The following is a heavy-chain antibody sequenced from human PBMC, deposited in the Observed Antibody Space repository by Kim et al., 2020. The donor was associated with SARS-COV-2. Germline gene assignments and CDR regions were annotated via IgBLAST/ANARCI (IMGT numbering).Heavy chain of an antibody. CDR2: GSGGRT. Sequence: GSGGRTYSADPVKGRFTISRENSKKPLYLQMNSLRAEDTAVYYCATWGSHWGQGTLVTVSS. V-gene: IGHV3-23*01. D-gene: IGHD3-16*01. CDR3: ATWGSH. J-gene: IGHJ4*02.